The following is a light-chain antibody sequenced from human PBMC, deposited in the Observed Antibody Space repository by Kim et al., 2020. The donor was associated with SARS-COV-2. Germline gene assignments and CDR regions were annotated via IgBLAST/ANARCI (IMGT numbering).Light chain of an antibody. J-gene: IGLJ1*01. CDR3: QSYDNSLSNYV. CDR2: DDD. CDR1: SSNLGANYN. Sequence: QSALTQPPSVSGAPGQRVTISCTGSSSNLGANYNVHWYQHLPGTAPRLLIYDDDNRPSGVPGRFSGSKSGTSASLAIIGLRTEDEGDYYCQSYDNSLSNYVFGTGTKVTVL. V-gene: IGLV1-40*01.